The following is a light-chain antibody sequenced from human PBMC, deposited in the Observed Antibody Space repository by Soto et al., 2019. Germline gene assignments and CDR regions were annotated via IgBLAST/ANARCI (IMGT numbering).Light chain of an antibody. CDR3: QKYSKWPSYT. Sequence: EIVMTQSTATLSVSPGERAALSCSASQRVTTNLAWYQQKPGQSPRLLIFSSSTRATNITTIFSGSGSGTPFTLTIRSLQFEDFAVYYCQKYSKWPSYTLGQGTTVDIK. J-gene: IGKJ2*01. V-gene: IGKV3-15*01. CDR1: QRVTTN. CDR2: SSS.